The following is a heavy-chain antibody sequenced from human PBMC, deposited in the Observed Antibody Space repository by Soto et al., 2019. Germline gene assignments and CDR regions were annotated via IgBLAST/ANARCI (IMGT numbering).Heavy chain of an antibody. D-gene: IGHD3-10*01. CDR3: ARGRTTHSTYYYGSGSYYTGVDY. Sequence: GGSLRLSCAASGFTFSSYWMHWVRQAPGKGLVWVSRINSDGSSTSYADSVKGRFTISRDNAKNTLYLQMNSLRAEDTAVYYCARGRTTHSTYYYGSGSYYTGVDYWGQGTLVTVSS. CDR2: INSDGSST. J-gene: IGHJ4*02. CDR1: GFTFSSYW. V-gene: IGHV3-74*01.